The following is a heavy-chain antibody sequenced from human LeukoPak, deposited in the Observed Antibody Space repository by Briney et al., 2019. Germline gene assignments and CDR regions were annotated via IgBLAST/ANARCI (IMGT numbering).Heavy chain of an antibody. CDR3: AMGVGAPEDLAVAADFDY. V-gene: IGHV1-69*06. CDR1: GGTFISYV. Sequence: GAAVKVSCKASGGTFISYVINWVRQAPGQGLEWMGGIIPIFGTANYAQKFQGRVTITADKSTSTAYMELSSLRSEDTAVYYCAMGVGAPEDLAVAADFDYWGQGTLVTVSS. J-gene: IGHJ4*02. CDR2: IIPIFGTA. D-gene: IGHD6-19*01.